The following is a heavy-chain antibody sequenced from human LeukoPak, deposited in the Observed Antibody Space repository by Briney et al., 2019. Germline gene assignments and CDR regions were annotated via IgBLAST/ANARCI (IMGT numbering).Heavy chain of an antibody. J-gene: IGHJ6*02. D-gene: IGHD3-10*01. CDR1: GGSISGYY. CDR2: IYYSGST. V-gene: IGHV4-59*01. Sequence: SETLSLTCTVSGGSISGYYWNWIRQPPGKGLEWIGYIYYSGSTNYNPSLKSRVTISLDTSKNQFSLKLSSVTAADTAVYYCARDPPPRGYYGMDVWGQGTTVTVSS. CDR3: ARDPPPRGYYGMDV.